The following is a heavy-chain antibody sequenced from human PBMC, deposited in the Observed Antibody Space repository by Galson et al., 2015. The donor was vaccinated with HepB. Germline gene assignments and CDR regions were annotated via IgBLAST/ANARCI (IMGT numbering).Heavy chain of an antibody. CDR3: ARLIAVAGTDETDYYYYYGMDV. V-gene: IGHV2-26*01. Sequence: PALVKPTQTLTLTCTVSGFSLSNARMGVSWIRQPPGKALEWLAHIFSNDEKSYSTSLKSRLTISKDTSKSQVVLTMTNMDPVDTATYYCARLIAVAGTDETDYYYYYGMDVWGQGTTVTVSS. J-gene: IGHJ6*02. D-gene: IGHD6-19*01. CDR1: GFSLSNARMG. CDR2: IFSNDEK.